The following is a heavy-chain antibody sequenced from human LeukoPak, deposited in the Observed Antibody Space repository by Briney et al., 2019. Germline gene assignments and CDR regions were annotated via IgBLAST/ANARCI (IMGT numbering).Heavy chain of an antibody. CDR1: GGSISSGGYS. V-gene: IGHV4-30-2*01. Sequence: SQTLSLTSDVSGGSISSGGYSWSWIRQPPGKGLEWIGYIYHSGSTYYNPSLKSRVTISVDRSKNQFSLKLSSVTAADTAVYYCARGSRGLHFDYWGQGTLVTVSS. D-gene: IGHD3-16*01. CDR3: ARGSRGLHFDY. J-gene: IGHJ4*02. CDR2: IYHSGST.